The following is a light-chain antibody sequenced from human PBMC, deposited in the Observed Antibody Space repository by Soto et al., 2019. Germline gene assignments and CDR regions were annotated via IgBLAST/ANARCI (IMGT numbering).Light chain of an antibody. V-gene: IGLV2-8*01. Sequence: QSVLTQPPSASGSPGQSVTISCTGTSGDVGAYDSGSWYQQHPGKAPKLLIYEVTKRPLGVPDRFSGSKSGNAASLTVSGLQAEDEADYYCSSYAGSNYPYVFGRGNMVTVL. CDR2: EVT. CDR1: SGDVGAYDS. J-gene: IGLJ1*01. CDR3: SSYAGSNYPYV.